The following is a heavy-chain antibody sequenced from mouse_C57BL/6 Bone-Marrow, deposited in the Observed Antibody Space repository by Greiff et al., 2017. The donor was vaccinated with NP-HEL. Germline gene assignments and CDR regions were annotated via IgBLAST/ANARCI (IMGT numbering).Heavy chain of an antibody. D-gene: IGHD4-1*02. Sequence: EVQLQQSGPVLVKPGASVKMSCKASGYTFTDYYMNWVKQSHGKSLEWIGVINPYNGGTSYNQKFKGKATLTVDKSSSTAYMELNSLTSEDSAVYYCARSPTGTVDYWGQGTTLTVSS. J-gene: IGHJ2*01. CDR1: GYTFTDYY. V-gene: IGHV1-19*01. CDR3: ARSPTGTVDY. CDR2: INPYNGGT.